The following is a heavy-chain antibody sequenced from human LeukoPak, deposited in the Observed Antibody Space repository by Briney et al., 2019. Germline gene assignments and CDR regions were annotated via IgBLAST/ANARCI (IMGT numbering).Heavy chain of an antibody. V-gene: IGHV3-21*01. Sequence: GGSLRLSCAASGFTFSSYSMNWVRQAPGKGLEWVSPISSSSSYIYYADSVKGRFTISRDNAKNSLYLQMNSLRAEDTAVYYCARDKSPDSSGYYLADAFDIWGQGTMVTVSS. CDR1: GFTFSSYS. CDR3: ARDKSPDSSGYYLADAFDI. D-gene: IGHD3-22*01. J-gene: IGHJ3*02. CDR2: ISSSSSYI.